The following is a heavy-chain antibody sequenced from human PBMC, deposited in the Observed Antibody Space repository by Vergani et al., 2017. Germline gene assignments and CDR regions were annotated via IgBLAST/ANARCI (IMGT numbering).Heavy chain of an antibody. CDR1: GGSISSSSYY. J-gene: IGHJ5*02. Sequence: QLQLQESGPGLVKPSETLSLTCTVSGGSISSSSYYWGWIRQPPGKGLEWIGSIYYSGSTYYNPSLKSRVTISVDTSKNQFSLKLSSVTAADTAVYYCARYKDYGDYGEETRFDPWGQGTLVTVSS. D-gene: IGHD4-17*01. CDR3: ARYKDYGDYGEETRFDP. CDR2: IYYSGST. V-gene: IGHV4-39*01.